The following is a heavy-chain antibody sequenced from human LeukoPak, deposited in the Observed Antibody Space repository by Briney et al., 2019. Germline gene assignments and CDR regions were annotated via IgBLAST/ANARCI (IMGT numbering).Heavy chain of an antibody. CDR3: AREYKPDSSGYAHPNYYYYMDV. CDR1: GGSISSSSYY. D-gene: IGHD3-22*01. J-gene: IGHJ6*03. CDR2: IYYSGST. V-gene: IGHV4-39*07. Sequence: SETLSLTCTVSGGSISSSSYYWGWIRQPPGKGLEWIGSIYYSGSTYYNPSLKSRVTISVDTSKNQFSLKLSSVTAADTAVYYCAREYKPDSSGYAHPNYYYYMDVWGKGTTVTVSS.